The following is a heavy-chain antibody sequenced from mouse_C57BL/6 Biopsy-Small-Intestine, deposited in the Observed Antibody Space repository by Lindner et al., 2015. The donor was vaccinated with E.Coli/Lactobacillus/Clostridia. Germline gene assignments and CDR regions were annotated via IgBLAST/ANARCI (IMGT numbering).Heavy chain of an antibody. J-gene: IGHJ2*01. CDR2: IYLEVVVL. Sequence: LQESGAELMKPGASVKLSCKATGYTSTGYWIEWVKQRPGHGLEWIGEIYLEVVVLTTMRSSRARPHSLQIPSSNTAYMQLSSLTTEDSAIYFCARRFGYYPDYWGQGTTLTVSS. CDR3: ARRFGYYPDY. D-gene: IGHD2-2*01. V-gene: IGHV1-9*01. CDR1: GYTSTGYW.